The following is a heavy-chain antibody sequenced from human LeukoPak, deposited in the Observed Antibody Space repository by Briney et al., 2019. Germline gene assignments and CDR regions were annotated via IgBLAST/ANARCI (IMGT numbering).Heavy chain of an antibody. CDR2: ITSSSGTK. CDR1: GFTFSDYY. CDR3: ARDILHFDS. D-gene: IGHD2-21*01. J-gene: IGHJ4*02. Sequence: GGSLRLSCAASGFTFSDYYMSWIRQAPGKGLEWVSYITSSSGTKYYADSVKGRFTISRDNAKNSLYLQMNSLRAEDTAVYYCARDILHFDSWGQGTLVTVSS. V-gene: IGHV3-11*04.